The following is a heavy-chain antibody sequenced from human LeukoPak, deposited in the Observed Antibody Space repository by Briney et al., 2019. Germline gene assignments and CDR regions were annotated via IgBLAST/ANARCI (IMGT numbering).Heavy chain of an antibody. V-gene: IGHV3-23*01. CDR2: ISSRGGTT. CDR1: GFTFSSYA. J-gene: IGHJ3*02. Sequence: QSGGSLGLFCAASGFTFSSYAVSWVRQGQGTGLEWVSGISSRGGTTDYADVVKGRFTMSRDNSKNTLYLQMHSLRAEDTAVYYCAKDLKGLYDYVRGSYADNIWGQGTTVTVSS. CDR3: AKDLKGLYDYVRGSYADNI. D-gene: IGHD3-16*01.